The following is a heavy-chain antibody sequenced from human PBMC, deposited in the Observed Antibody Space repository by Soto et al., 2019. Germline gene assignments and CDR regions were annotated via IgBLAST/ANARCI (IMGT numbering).Heavy chain of an antibody. CDR2: ISYDGSNK. J-gene: IGHJ5*02. CDR1: GFTFSSYG. Sequence: QVQLVESGGGVVQPGRSLRLSCAASGFTFSSYGMHWVRQAPGKGLEWVAVISYDGSNKYYADSVKGRFTISRDNSKNTMYLQMNSLRAEDAGVHYCAEGATPREGGYPWGQGTLVTVCS. D-gene: IGHD3-16*01. V-gene: IGHV3-30*18. CDR3: AEGATPREGGYP.